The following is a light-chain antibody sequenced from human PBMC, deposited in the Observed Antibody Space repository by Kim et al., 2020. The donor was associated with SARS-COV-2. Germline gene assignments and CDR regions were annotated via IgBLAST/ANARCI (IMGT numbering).Light chain of an antibody. V-gene: IGLV2-14*03. CDR1: SSDVGGYNS. CDR3: SSYTSSSTWV. J-gene: IGLJ3*02. Sequence: QSALTQPASVSGSPGQSITISCTGTSSDVGGYNSVSWYQHHPGKAPKLMIYDVSKRPSGVSNRFSGSKSGNTASLTISGLQAEDEADYYCSSYTSSSTWVFGGGTQLTVL. CDR2: DVS.